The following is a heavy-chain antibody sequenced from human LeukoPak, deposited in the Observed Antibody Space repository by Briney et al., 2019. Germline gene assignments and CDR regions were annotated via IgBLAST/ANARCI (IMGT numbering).Heavy chain of an antibody. CDR3: AKDREDERVVWFGQSYDY. V-gene: IGHV3-23*01. CDR1: GFSFSSYE. D-gene: IGHD3-10*01. J-gene: IGHJ4*02. Sequence: PGGSLRLSCAASGFSFSSYEMNWVRQAPGKGLEWVSAISGSGGSTYYADSVKGRFTISRDNSKNTLYLQMNSLRAEDTAVYYCAKDREDERVVWFGQSYDYWGQGTLVTVSS. CDR2: ISGSGGST.